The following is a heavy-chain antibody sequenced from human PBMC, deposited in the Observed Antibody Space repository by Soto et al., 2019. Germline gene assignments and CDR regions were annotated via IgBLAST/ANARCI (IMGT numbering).Heavy chain of an antibody. CDR1: GYSFATYW. CDR3: ASSTSFGYYYGMDV. Sequence: GESLKSSGKGSGYSFATYWIGWVRQMPGKGLEWMGIIYPGDSDTRYSPSFQGRVTISADKSISTAHLQWSSLKASDTAMYYCASSTSFGYYYGMDVWGQGTTVTVSS. V-gene: IGHV5-51*01. CDR2: IYPGDSDT. D-gene: IGHD2-2*01. J-gene: IGHJ6*02.